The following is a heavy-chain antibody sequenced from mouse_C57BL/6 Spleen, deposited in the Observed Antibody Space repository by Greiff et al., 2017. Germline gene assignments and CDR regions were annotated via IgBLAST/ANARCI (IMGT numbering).Heavy chain of an antibody. CDR3: ARGYYGTVFAY. J-gene: IGHJ3*01. CDR2: INPGSGGT. CDR1: GYAFTNYL. D-gene: IGHD1-1*01. V-gene: IGHV1-54*01. Sequence: QVQPQQSGAELVRPGTSVKVSCKASGYAFTNYLIEWVKQRPGQGLEWIGVINPGSGGTNYNEKFKGKATLTADKSSSTAYMQLSSLTSEDSAVYFCARGYYGTVFAYWGQGTLVTVSA.